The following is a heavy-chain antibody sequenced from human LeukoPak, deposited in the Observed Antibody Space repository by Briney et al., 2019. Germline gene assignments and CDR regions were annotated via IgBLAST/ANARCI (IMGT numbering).Heavy chain of an antibody. CDR2: IGPTGSDR. Sequence: GGSLRLSCTASGLTFSTSGFNWVRQAPGKGLEWVASIGPTGSDRYHADSIKGRFTISRDNANNFLYLQMNSLRAEDTAVYYCATETNGRHYDYWGQGTLLTVPS. D-gene: IGHD1-14*01. CDR1: GLTFSTSG. V-gene: IGHV3-21*06. CDR3: ATETNGRHYDY. J-gene: IGHJ4*02.